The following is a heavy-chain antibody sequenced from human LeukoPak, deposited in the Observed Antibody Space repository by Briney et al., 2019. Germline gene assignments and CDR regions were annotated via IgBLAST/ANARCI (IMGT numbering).Heavy chain of an antibody. D-gene: IGHD5-18*01. CDR2: ISSSSIYI. CDR1: GFTFSSYS. Sequence: GGSLRLSCAASGFTFSSYSMNWVRQAPGKGLEWVSSISSSSIYIYYADSVEGRFTISRDNAKNSLYLQMNSLRAEDTAVYYCARGADNYGYIFDYWGQGTLVTVSS. V-gene: IGHV3-21*01. CDR3: ARGADNYGYIFDY. J-gene: IGHJ4*02.